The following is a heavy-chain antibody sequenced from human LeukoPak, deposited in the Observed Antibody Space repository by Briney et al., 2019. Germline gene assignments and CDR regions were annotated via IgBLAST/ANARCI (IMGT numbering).Heavy chain of an antibody. CDR3: ASIGTVTTSDY. J-gene: IGHJ4*02. D-gene: IGHD4-17*01. V-gene: IGHV3-21*01. CDR1: GFTFSSYS. Sequence: GGSLRLSCAASGFTFSSYSMNWVRQAPGKGLEWFSSISSSSSYIYYADSVKGRFTISRDNAKNSLYLQMNSLRAEDTAVYYCASIGTVTTSDYWGQGTLVTVSS. CDR2: ISSSSSYI.